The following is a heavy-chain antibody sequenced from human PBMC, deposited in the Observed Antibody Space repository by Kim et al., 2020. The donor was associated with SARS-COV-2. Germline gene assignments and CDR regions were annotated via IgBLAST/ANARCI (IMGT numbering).Heavy chain of an antibody. J-gene: IGHJ4*02. V-gene: IGHV4-59*01. D-gene: IGHD4-17*01. CDR3: AREDGDYFDY. CDR1: GGSIRSYS. CDR2: IYYSGAT. Sequence: SETLSLTCTVSGGSIRSYSWSWIRQPPGKGLEWIGYIYYSGATNYNPSLQSRGTMSVDKSKNQFSLRVTSVTAADTAVYYCAREDGDYFDYWGQGTLVTVSS.